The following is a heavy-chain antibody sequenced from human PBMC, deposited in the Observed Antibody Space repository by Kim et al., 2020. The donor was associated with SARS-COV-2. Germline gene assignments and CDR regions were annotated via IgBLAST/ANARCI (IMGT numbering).Heavy chain of an antibody. V-gene: IGHV4-34*01. CDR2: INHSGST. CDR1: GGSFSGYY. J-gene: IGHJ6*02. CDR3: ATSTGNYYYYGMDV. Sequence: SETLSLTCAVYGGSFSGYYWSWIRQPPGKGLEWIGEINHSGSTNYNPSLKSRVTISVDTSKNQFSLKLSSVTAADTAVYYCATSTGNYYYYGMDVWGQGTTVTVSS.